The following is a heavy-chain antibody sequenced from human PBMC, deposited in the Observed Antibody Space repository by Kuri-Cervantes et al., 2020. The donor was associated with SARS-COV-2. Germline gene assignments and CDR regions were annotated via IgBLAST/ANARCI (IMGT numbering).Heavy chain of an antibody. CDR3: ARENKGSFDY. J-gene: IGHJ4*02. V-gene: IGHV4-34*01. CDR1: GGSFSGYY. CDR2: INHSGST. Sequence: ESLKISCAVYGGSFSGYYWSWIRQPPGKGLEWIGEINHSGSTYYNPSLKSRVTISVDRSKNQFSLKLSSVTAADTAVYYCARENKGSFDYWGQGTLVTVSS.